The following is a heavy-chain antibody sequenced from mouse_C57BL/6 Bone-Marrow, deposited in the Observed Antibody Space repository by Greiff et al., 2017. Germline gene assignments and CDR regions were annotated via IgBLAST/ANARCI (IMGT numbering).Heavy chain of an antibody. CDR3: ASNYYGSSYDY. CDR2: ISSGGSYT. D-gene: IGHD1-1*01. Sequence: EVQLQESGGDLVKPGGSLKLSCAASGFTFSSYGMSWVRPTPDKRLEWVATISSGGSYTYYPDSVKGRFTISRDNAKNTLYLQMSSLKSEDTAMYYCASNYYGSSYDYWGQGTTLTVSS. CDR1: GFTFSSYG. J-gene: IGHJ2*01. V-gene: IGHV5-6*01.